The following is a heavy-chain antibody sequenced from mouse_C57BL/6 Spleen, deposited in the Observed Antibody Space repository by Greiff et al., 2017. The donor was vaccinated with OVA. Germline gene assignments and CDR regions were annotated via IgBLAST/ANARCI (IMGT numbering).Heavy chain of an antibody. D-gene: IGHD1-1*01. J-gene: IGHJ1*03. Sequence: QVQLQQSGAELVKPGASVKLSCKASGYTFTSYWMHWVKQRPGQGLEWIGMIHPNSGSTNYNEKFKSKATLTVDKSSSTAYMQLSSLTSEDSAVYYCARGAYGSSYDVWGTGTTVTVSS. CDR2: IHPNSGST. CDR3: ARGAYGSSYDV. CDR1: GYTFTSYW. V-gene: IGHV1-64*01.